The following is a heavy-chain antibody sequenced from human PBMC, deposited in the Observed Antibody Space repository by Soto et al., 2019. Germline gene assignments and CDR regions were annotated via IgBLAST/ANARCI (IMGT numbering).Heavy chain of an antibody. D-gene: IGHD2-8*01. CDR3: ARHDYCTNGVCRLDYYYMDV. J-gene: IGHJ6*03. V-gene: IGHV5-51*01. CDR2: IYPGDSDT. Sequence: PGESLKISCKGSGYSFTSYWIGWVRQMPGKGLEWMGIIYPGDSDTRYSPSFQGQVTISADKSISTAYLQWSSLKASDTAMYYCARHDYCTNGVCRLDYYYMDVWGKGTTVTVSS. CDR1: GYSFTSYW.